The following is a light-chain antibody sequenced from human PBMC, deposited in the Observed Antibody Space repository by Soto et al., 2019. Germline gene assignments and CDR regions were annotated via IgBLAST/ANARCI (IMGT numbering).Light chain of an antibody. CDR3: LQRSNWLT. CDR2: DVF. V-gene: IGKV3-11*01. J-gene: IGKJ4*01. Sequence: ILLTPSPTTLSLSSGERAPLSCRASQSVSRYLAWYQQKPGQAPMLLIYDVFHRATGIPARFSGSGSGTDFTLTISSLEPEDSAVYYCLQRSNWLTFGGGTKVDI. CDR1: QSVSRY.